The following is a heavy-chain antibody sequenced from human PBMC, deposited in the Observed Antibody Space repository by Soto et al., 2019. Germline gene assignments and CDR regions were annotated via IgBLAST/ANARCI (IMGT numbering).Heavy chain of an antibody. J-gene: IGHJ6*02. Sequence: QVQLVESGGGVVQPGRSLRLSCAASGFTFSSYGMHWVRQAPGKGLEWVAVIWYDGSNKYYADSVKGRFTISRDNSKNTPYRHRNSLRVEDTAVDDCERAGGGCYESYDMDVWGQGTTVTVSS. D-gene: IGHD2-2*01. CDR1: GFTFSSYG. V-gene: IGHV3-33*01. CDR2: IWYDGSNK. CDR3: ERAGGGCYESYDMDV.